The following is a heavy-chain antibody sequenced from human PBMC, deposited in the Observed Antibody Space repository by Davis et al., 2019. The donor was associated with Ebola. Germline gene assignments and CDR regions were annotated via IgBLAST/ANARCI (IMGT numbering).Heavy chain of an antibody. V-gene: IGHV3-23*01. CDR2: ISGSGGST. D-gene: IGHD1-7*01. J-gene: IGHJ4*02. CDR3: ARHPQLPYYIDY. Sequence: GESLKISCAASGFTFSSYAMSWVRQAPGMRLEWVPGISGSGGSTYYADSVKGRLTISRDNSKNTLYIQMNSLRAEDTAVYYCARHPQLPYYIDYWGQGTLVTVSS. CDR1: GFTFSSYA.